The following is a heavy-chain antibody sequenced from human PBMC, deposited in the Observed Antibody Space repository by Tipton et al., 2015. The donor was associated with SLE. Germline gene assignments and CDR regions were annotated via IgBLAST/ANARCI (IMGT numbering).Heavy chain of an antibody. D-gene: IGHD6-19*01. V-gene: IGHV3-30*02. Sequence: SLRLSCAASGFSFRTYGMYWVRQAPGKGLEWVAFIRHDGTNKYYADSVKGRFTISRDNSNNKLDLQMNRLRPEDTALYYCAKEITGWNYFEHWGQGTLASVSS. CDR1: GFSFRTYG. CDR2: IRHDGTNK. J-gene: IGHJ4*02. CDR3: AKEITGWNYFEH.